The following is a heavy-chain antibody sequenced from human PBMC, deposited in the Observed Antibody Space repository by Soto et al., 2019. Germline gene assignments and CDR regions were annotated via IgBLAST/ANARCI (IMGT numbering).Heavy chain of an antibody. CDR1: GYTFNSYG. Sequence: QVQLVQSGAEVKKPGASVKVSCKASGYTFNSYGITWVRQAPGQGLEWMGWISAYNGNTNYAQKLQGRVTVTTDTSTSTAYMEVGSLRSDDTAVYYCARGSKPGIAAAGTVSFDPWGQGTLVTVSS. V-gene: IGHV1-18*01. CDR3: ARGSKPGIAAAGTVSFDP. J-gene: IGHJ5*02. D-gene: IGHD6-13*01. CDR2: ISAYNGNT.